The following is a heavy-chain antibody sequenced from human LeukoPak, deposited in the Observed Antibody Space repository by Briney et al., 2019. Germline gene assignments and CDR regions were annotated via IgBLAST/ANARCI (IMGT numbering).Heavy chain of an antibody. CDR3: TTDYGDYGHYYYGMDV. CDR1: GFTFSNAW. D-gene: IGHD4-17*01. J-gene: IGHJ6*02. Sequence: GGSLRLSCAASGFTFSNAWMSWVRQAPGKGLEWVGRIKSKTDGGTTDYAAPVKGRFTISRDDSKNTLYLQMNSLKTEDTAVYYCTTDYGDYGHYYYGMDVWAQGTTVTVSS. V-gene: IGHV3-15*01. CDR2: IKSKTDGGTT.